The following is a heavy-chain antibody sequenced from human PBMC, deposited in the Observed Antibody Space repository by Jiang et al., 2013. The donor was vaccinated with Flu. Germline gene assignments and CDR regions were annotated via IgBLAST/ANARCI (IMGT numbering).Heavy chain of an antibody. Sequence: GPGLVKPSETLSLTCTVSGDSISSNEYYWVWIRQPPGKGLEWIGNIYYSGHTYNNPSLKSRVTLFLDTSNNQFSLRLSSVTAADTAMYYCASRVASRDFFDSWGQGSLVTVSS. CDR3: ASRVASRDFFDS. J-gene: IGHJ4*02. CDR1: GDSISSNEYY. V-gene: IGHV4-39*01. CDR2: IYYSGHT. D-gene: IGHD6-6*01.